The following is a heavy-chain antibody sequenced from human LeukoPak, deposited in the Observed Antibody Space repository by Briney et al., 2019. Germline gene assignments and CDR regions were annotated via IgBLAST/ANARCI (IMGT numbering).Heavy chain of an antibody. CDR1: GFIFDDYG. CDR3: ARWGYSGSYFAY. CDR2: INWNGGST. V-gene: IGHV3-20*04. Sequence: GGSLRLSCAASGFIFDDYGMSWARQAPGKGLEWVSGINWNGGSTGYADSVKGRFTISRDNAKNSLYVQMNSLRAEDTALYYCARWGYSGSYFAYWGQGTLVTVSS. J-gene: IGHJ4*02. D-gene: IGHD1-26*01.